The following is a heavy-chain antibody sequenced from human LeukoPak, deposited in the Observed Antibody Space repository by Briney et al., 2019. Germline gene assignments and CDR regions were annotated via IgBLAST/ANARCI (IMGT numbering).Heavy chain of an antibody. D-gene: IGHD3-10*01. CDR2: IYTSGST. V-gene: IGHV4-61*09. Sequence: PSETLSLTCTVSGGSISSGSYHWIWIRQPAGKGLEWIGHIYTSGSTNYNPSLRSRVTISVDTSKNQFSLKLSSVTAADTAVYYCASRIRITMVRGVNAGFDPWGQGTLVTVSS. CDR1: GGSISSGSYH. CDR3: ASRIRITMVRGVNAGFDP. J-gene: IGHJ5*02.